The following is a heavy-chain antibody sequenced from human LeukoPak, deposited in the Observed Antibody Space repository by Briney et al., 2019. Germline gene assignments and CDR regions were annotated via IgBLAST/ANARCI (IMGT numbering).Heavy chain of an antibody. Sequence: PGGSLRLSCAASGFTFSSYGMHWVRQAPGKGLEWAAVISYDGRNKYYVDSVKGRFTISRDNSRNTLYLQMNSLRAEDTAMYYCARGTLVVTDDAFDFWGQGTMVTV. V-gene: IGHV3-30*03. CDR1: GFTFSSYG. J-gene: IGHJ3*01. CDR3: ARGTLVVTDDAFDF. D-gene: IGHD2-21*02. CDR2: ISYDGRNK.